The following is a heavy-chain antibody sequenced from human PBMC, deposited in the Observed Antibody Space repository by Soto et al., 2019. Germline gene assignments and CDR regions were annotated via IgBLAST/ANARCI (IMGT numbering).Heavy chain of an antibody. CDR1: GYSFSTYW. V-gene: IGHV5-51*01. CDR3: ERDSGSYFPYDAFDI. Sequence: GESLKISCKGSGYSFSTYWIGWVRQMPGKGLEWMGIIYPGDSDTRYSPSFQGQVTISADKSISTAYLHWSSLKASDTAMYYCERDSGSYFPYDAFDIWGQGTMVTVSS. J-gene: IGHJ3*02. D-gene: IGHD1-26*01. CDR2: IYPGDSDT.